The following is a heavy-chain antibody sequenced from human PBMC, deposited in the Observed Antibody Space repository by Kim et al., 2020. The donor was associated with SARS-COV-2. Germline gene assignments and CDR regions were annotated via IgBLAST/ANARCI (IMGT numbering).Heavy chain of an antibody. J-gene: IGHJ4*02. D-gene: IGHD3-3*01. CDR3: ASAIGVPDHY. V-gene: IGHV3-74*03. CDR1: GFNLRTSW. CDR2: IDGDGSIT. Sequence: GGSLRLSCAVSGFNLRTSWMHWVRQAPGKGLEWVAVIDGDGSITQYADSVKGRFIISRDNAKNTLYIQLNSLRADDTAVYYCASAIGVPDHYWGQGTLVTVSS.